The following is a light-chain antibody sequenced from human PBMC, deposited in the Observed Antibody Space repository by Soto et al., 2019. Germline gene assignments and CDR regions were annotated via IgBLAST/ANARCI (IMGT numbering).Light chain of an antibody. Sequence: EIVLSQSPATLSVSPGERATLSCRASQSVSGDLAWYHHKPGQAPRLLIYGASTRALDTPARFAGSGTGTESTLTISSLQSEDFAVYFCQQYNDWPITFGQGTRLEVK. CDR3: QQYNDWPIT. J-gene: IGKJ5*01. V-gene: IGKV3-15*01. CDR1: QSVSGD. CDR2: GAS.